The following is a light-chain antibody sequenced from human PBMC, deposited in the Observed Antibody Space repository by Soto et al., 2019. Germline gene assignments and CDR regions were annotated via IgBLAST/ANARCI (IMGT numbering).Light chain of an antibody. Sequence: QSVLTQPASVSGSPGQSITVSCTGTSSDVGGYNYVSWYQQHPGKAPKLLIYEVSNRPSGVSNRFSGSKSGNTASLTISGLQAEDEVEYYCSSYTNINTRACVFGTGTKVTVL. J-gene: IGLJ1*01. CDR3: SSYTNINTRACV. CDR1: SSDVGGYNY. V-gene: IGLV2-14*01. CDR2: EVS.